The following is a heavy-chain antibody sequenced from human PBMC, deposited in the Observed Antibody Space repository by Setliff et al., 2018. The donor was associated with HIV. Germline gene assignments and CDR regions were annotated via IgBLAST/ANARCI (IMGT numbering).Heavy chain of an antibody. CDR2: IYYSGNT. D-gene: IGHD3-3*01. CDR3: ARQRGGRVTIFGVSGGWFDP. J-gene: IGHJ5*02. CDR1: GGSISDYY. Sequence: SSETLSLTCSVSGGSISDYYWSWIRQPPGKGLEWIGSIYYSGNTYYNPSLKSRVTISIDTSKNQFSLKLSSVTAADTAVYYCARQRGGRVTIFGVSGGWFDPWGQGTLVTVSS. V-gene: IGHV4-59*08.